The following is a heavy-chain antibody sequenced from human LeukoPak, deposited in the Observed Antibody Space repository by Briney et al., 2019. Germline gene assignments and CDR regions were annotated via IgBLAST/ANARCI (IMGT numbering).Heavy chain of an antibody. D-gene: IGHD5-24*01. CDR2: VYYSGST. CDR1: GGSISTYY. V-gene: IGHV4-59*08. CDR3: AVNSTRHTFDI. Sequence: PSETLSLTCTVSGGSISTYYWSWIRQSPGKGLEWIGSVYYSGSTNHNPSLKSRVSISVDTSKNQFSLELSSVTAADTAVYYCAVNSTRHTFDIWGQGTMVTVSS. J-gene: IGHJ3*02.